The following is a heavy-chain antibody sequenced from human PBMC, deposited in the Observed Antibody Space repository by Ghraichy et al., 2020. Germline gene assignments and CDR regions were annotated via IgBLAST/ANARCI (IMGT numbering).Heavy chain of an antibody. CDR3: ARAIGKKITMIVVVRISWYFDL. D-gene: IGHD3-22*01. J-gene: IGHJ2*01. CDR1: GGSISSSNW. V-gene: IGHV4-4*02. CDR2: IYHSGST. Sequence: ESLNISCAVSGGSISSSNWWSWVRQPPGKGLEWIGEIYHSGSTNYNPSLKSRVTISVDKSKNQFSLKLSSVTAADTAVYYCARAIGKKITMIVVVRISWYFDLWGRGTLVTVS.